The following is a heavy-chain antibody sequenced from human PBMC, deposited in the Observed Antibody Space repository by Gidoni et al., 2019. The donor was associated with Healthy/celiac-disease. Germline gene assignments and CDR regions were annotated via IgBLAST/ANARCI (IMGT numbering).Heavy chain of an antibody. J-gene: IGHJ5*02. CDR1: GGSISSSSYY. Sequence: QLQLQEAGPGLVKPSETRSLTCTVAGGSISSSSYYWGWILQPPGKGLEWIGRLYYSGWTSYIPSLKSRVTISVDTSTNQFSLKLSSVTAADTAVYYCARHSPDYDFWSGTTPNWFDPWGQGTLVTVSS. D-gene: IGHD3-3*01. V-gene: IGHV4-39*01. CDR3: ARHSPDYDFWSGTTPNWFDP. CDR2: LYYSGWT.